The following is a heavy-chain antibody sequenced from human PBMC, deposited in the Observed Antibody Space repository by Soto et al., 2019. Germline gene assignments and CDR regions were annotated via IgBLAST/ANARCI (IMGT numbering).Heavy chain of an antibody. CDR3: ARRVGGYFDY. CDR2: IYHSGLT. D-gene: IGHD6-13*01. Sequence: SETRSLIWTVSGDSVSGGVYSWEWIRQAPGKGLEWIGYIYHSGLTYYNPSLKSRVSMSVDTSKNQVSLNLSSVTAADTAGYYCARRVGGYFDYWGQGTLVTVSS. CDR1: GDSVSGGVYS. V-gene: IGHV4-30-2*01. J-gene: IGHJ4*02.